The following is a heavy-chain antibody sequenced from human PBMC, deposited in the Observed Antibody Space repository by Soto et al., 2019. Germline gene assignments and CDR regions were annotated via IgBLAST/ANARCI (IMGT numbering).Heavy chain of an antibody. D-gene: IGHD6-13*01. V-gene: IGHV4-31*03. CDR2: IHYSGTT. J-gene: IGHJ5*02. Sequence: QVQLQESGPGLVEPSQTLSLNCSVSGGSISGVGYYWSWIRQHPGKGLEWIGYIHYSGTTYYNPSLIIRLIISVDTSTTHFSLKLTSVNAADTAVYNSAGGWTAAAGWANWVDLWGQGTGVTVSS. CDR1: GGSISGVGYY. CDR3: AGGWTAAAGWANWVDL.